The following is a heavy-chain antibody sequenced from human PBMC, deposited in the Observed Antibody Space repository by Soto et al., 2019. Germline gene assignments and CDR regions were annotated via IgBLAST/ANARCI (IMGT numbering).Heavy chain of an antibody. V-gene: IGHV3-30*18. CDR3: AKDAHYYDSSGYYSY. CDR1: GFTFSSNA. Sequence: QVQLVESGEALSQLGGPLRPPFPPSGFTFSSNASHGSARLPAKGRGGVAVISYDGSNKYYADSVKGRFTISRDNSKNTLYLQMNSLRAEDTAVYYCAKDAHYYDSSGYYSYWGQGTLVTVSS. J-gene: IGHJ4*02. CDR2: ISYDGSNK. D-gene: IGHD3-22*01.